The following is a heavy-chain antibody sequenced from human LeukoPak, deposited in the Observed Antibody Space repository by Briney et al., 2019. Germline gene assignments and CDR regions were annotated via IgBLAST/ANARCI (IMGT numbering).Heavy chain of an antibody. CDR1: GGSISSYY. CDR3: ARGPGYSGYDY. V-gene: IGHV4-59*12. Sequence: PSETLSLTCTVSGGSISSYYWSWIRQPPGKGLEWIGYIYYSGSTNYNPSLKSRVTISVDTSKNQFSLKLSSVTAADTAVYYCARGPGYSGYDYWGQGTLVTVSS. CDR2: IYYSGST. J-gene: IGHJ4*02. D-gene: IGHD5-12*01.